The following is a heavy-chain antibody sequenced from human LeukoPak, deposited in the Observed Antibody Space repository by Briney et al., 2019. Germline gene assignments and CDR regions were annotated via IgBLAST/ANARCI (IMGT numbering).Heavy chain of an antibody. Sequence: ASVKVSCKASGGTFSSYAISWVRQAPGQGLEWMGGIIPIFGTANDAQKFQGRVTITADESTSTAYMELSSLRSVDTAVYYCARDPPVKRYYYDSSGYAGWGQGTLVTVSS. CDR2: IIPIFGTA. V-gene: IGHV1-69*13. D-gene: IGHD3-22*01. CDR1: GGTFSSYA. J-gene: IGHJ4*02. CDR3: ARDPPVKRYYYDSSGYAG.